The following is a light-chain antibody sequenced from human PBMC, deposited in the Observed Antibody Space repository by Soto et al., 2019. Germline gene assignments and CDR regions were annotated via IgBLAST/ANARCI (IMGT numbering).Light chain of an antibody. CDR1: QSISSW. J-gene: IGKJ1*01. CDR3: QQYNSSPWT. Sequence: DIQMTQSPSTLSASVGDRVTITCRASQSISSWLAWYQQKPGKAPKLLIYKASSFESGVPSRFSGSGSGTEFTLTISSLQPDDFATYYCQQYNSSPWTVGQGTKVEIK. V-gene: IGKV1-5*03. CDR2: KAS.